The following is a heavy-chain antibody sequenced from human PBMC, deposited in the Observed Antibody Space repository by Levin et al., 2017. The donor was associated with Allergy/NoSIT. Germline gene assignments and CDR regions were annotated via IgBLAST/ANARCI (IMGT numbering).Heavy chain of an antibody. CDR2: ISYTGNT. J-gene: IGHJ5*02. CDR1: GGSISSGDYY. CDR3: ARGGGPQRRLDP. V-gene: IGHV4-30-4*01. Sequence: SETLSLTCSVSGGSISSGDYYWNWIRQPPGKGLEWLGNISYTGNTFYNPSLKSRLAMSVDTSKNKFSLSLHSVTAADTAMYYCARGGGPQRRLDPWGQGTLVIISS. D-gene: IGHD1-1*01.